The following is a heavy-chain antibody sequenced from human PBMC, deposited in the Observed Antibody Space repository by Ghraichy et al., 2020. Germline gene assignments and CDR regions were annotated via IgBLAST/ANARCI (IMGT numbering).Heavy chain of an antibody. CDR3: ARDYCSSTSCLLEYYFDY. J-gene: IGHJ4*02. CDR2: ISSSSSTI. D-gene: IGHD2-2*01. Sequence: GGSLRLSCAASGFTFSSYSMNWVRQAPGKGLEWVSYISSSSSTIYYADSVKGRFTISRDNAKNSLYLQMNSLRDEDTAVYYCARDYCSSTSCLLEYYFDYWGQGTLVTVSS. V-gene: IGHV3-48*02. CDR1: GFTFSSYS.